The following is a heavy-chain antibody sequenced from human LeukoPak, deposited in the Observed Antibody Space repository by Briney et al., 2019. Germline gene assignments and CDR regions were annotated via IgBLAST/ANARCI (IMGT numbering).Heavy chain of an antibody. CDR2: IWYDGSNK. CDR1: GFTFSSYA. J-gene: IGHJ4*02. V-gene: IGHV3-30*02. CDR3: AKDYRGYNDSSAWDY. Sequence: PGGSLRLSCAASGFTFSSYAMHWVRQAPGKGLEWVAFIWYDGSNKDYTDSVKGRFTISRDNAKNRLHLQMNSLRAEDTAVYYCAKDYRGYNDSSAWDYWGQGTLVTVSS. D-gene: IGHD3-22*01.